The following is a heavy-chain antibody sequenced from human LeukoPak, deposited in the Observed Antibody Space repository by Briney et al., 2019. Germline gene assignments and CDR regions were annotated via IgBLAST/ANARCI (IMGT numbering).Heavy chain of an antibody. Sequence: GGSLKISCKGSGYSFTSYWIGWVRQMPGKGLEWMGIIYPGDSDTRYSPSFQGQVTISADKSISTAYLQWSSLKASDTAMYYCARSSNYYGSGSYGAGVDYWGQGTLVTVSS. CDR2: IYPGDSDT. D-gene: IGHD3-10*01. J-gene: IGHJ4*02. CDR3: ARSSNYYGSGSYGAGVDY. CDR1: GYSFTSYW. V-gene: IGHV5-51*01.